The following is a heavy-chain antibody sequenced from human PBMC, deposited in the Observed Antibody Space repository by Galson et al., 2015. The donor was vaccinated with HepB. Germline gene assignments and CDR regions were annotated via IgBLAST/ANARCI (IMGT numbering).Heavy chain of an antibody. CDR1: GITFDDYG. CDR3: ARSRYSSSWYGADY. CDR2: INWNGGST. D-gene: IGHD6-13*01. Sequence: SLRLSCAASGITFDDYGMSWVRQAPGKRLEWVSGINWNGGSTGYADSVKGRFTISRDNAKNSLYLQMNSLRAEDTALYYCARSRYSSSWYGADYWGQGTLVTVSS. V-gene: IGHV3-20*04. J-gene: IGHJ4*02.